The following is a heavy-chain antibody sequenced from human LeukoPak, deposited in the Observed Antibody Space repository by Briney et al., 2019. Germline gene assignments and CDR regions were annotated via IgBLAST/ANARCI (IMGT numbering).Heavy chain of an antibody. Sequence: GRSLRLSCAASGFTFSSYGMHWVRQAPGKGLEGVAVIWYDGSNKYYADSVKGRFTISRDNSKNTLYLQMNSLRAEDTAVYYCARDRQLRYFDWLPHPGPGHDAFDIWGQGTMVTVSS. CDR3: ARDRQLRYFDWLPHPGPGHDAFDI. J-gene: IGHJ3*02. CDR2: IWYDGSNK. V-gene: IGHV3-33*01. CDR1: GFTFSSYG. D-gene: IGHD3-9*01.